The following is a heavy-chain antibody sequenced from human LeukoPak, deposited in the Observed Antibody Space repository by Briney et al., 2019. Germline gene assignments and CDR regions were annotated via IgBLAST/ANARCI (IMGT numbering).Heavy chain of an antibody. J-gene: IGHJ5*02. V-gene: IGHV4-59*01. Sequence: SETLSLTCTVSGGSISSYYWSWIRQPPGKGLEWIGYIYYSGSTNYNPSLKSRVTISVDTPKNQFSLKLSSVTAADTAVYYCARGGDTAMVTGWFDPWGQGTLVTVSS. CDR3: ARGGDTAMVTGWFDP. CDR2: IYYSGST. D-gene: IGHD5-18*01. CDR1: GGSISSYY.